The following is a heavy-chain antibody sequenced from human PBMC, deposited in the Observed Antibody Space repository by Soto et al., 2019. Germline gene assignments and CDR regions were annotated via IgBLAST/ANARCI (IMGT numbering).Heavy chain of an antibody. CDR3: AGSSWLLDY. Sequence: QLQLQESGPGLVKPSETLSLTCTVSGGSISSSSYYWGWIRQPPGKGLEWIGRIYYSGSTYYNPSLKSRVTISVYTSKNQFSPKLSSVTAADAAVYYCAGSSWLLDYWGQGTLVTVSS. V-gene: IGHV4-39*01. CDR2: IYYSGST. D-gene: IGHD6-13*01. J-gene: IGHJ4*02. CDR1: GGSISSSSYY.